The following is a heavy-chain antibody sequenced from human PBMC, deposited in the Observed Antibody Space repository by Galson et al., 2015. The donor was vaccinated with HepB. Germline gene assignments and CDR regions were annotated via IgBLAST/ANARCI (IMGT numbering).Heavy chain of an antibody. Sequence: SVKVSCKASGYTFTSYDINWVRQATGQGLEWVGWMNPNSGNTGYAQKFQGRVTMTRNTSISTAYMELSSLRSEDTAVYYCARVGYDILTGDYYGMDVWGQGTTVTVSS. D-gene: IGHD3-9*01. CDR2: MNPNSGNT. V-gene: IGHV1-8*01. CDR1: GYTFTSYD. CDR3: ARVGYDILTGDYYGMDV. J-gene: IGHJ6*02.